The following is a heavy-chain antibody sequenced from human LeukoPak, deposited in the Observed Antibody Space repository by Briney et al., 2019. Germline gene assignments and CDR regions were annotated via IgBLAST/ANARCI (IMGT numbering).Heavy chain of an antibody. CDR1: GFTFSNHE. CDR3: AKGMTTVTTPFDY. Sequence: GGSLRLSCAASGFTFSNHEMNWVRQAPGKGPEWLSYISSSGGTIYYADSVKGRFTISRDNSKNTLYLQMNSLRAEDTAVYYCAKGMTTVTTPFDYWGQGTLVTVSS. CDR2: ISSSGGTI. D-gene: IGHD4-17*01. J-gene: IGHJ4*02. V-gene: IGHV3-48*03.